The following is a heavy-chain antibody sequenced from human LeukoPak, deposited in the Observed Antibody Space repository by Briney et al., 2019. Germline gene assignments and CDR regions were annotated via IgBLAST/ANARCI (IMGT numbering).Heavy chain of an antibody. V-gene: IGHV3-23*01. J-gene: IGHJ4*02. CDR1: GFTFSSYA. Sequence: GGSLRLSCSASGFTFSSYAMHWVRQAPGKGLEWVSAISVSGGRTYYADSVKGRFTISRDNSKNTLYLQMNSLRVEDTAVYYCAKEYYYDSSGFYNINFDYWGQGTLVTVSS. CDR2: ISVSGGRT. D-gene: IGHD3-22*01. CDR3: AKEYYYDSSGFYNINFDY.